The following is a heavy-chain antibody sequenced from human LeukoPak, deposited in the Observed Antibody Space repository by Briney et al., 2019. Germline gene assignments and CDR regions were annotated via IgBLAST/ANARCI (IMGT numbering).Heavy chain of an antibody. CDR1: GGSISGYY. D-gene: IGHD2-2*01. V-gene: IGHV4-59*01. CDR3: ARDKVSSFYFGMDV. Sequence: PSETLSLTCTVSGGSISGYYWSWLRQPPGKALEWIGYIYYSGNTHYNPSVESRVTMSVDTSKNQFSLRLSSVTAADTAVHYCARDKVSSFYFGMDVWGQGTTATVSS. CDR2: IYYSGNT. J-gene: IGHJ6*02.